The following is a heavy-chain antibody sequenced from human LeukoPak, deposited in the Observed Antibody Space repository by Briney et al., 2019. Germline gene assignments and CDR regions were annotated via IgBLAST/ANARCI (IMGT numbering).Heavy chain of an antibody. J-gene: IGHJ4*02. Sequence: SETLSLTCAVYGGSFSGYYWSWIRQPPGKGLEWIGEINHSGSTNYNPSLKSRVTISVDTSKNQFSLKLSSVTAADTAVYYCARGVGLYCSGGSCYFRTEYYFDYWGQGTLVTVSS. CDR1: GGSFSGYY. CDR2: INHSGST. D-gene: IGHD2-15*01. V-gene: IGHV4-34*01. CDR3: ARGVGLYCSGGSCYFRTEYYFDY.